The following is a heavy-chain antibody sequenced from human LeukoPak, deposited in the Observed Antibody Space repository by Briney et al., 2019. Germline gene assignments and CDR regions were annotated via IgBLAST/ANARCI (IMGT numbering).Heavy chain of an antibody. D-gene: IGHD2-15*01. CDR2: ISSSSSTI. J-gene: IGHJ4*02. CDR3: ARASGRLRYYFDY. V-gene: IGHV3-48*01. Sequence: PGGSLTLSCAASGFTFSSYSMNWLRPAPGKGLEWVSYISSSSSTIYYADSVKVRFTISRDNAKNSLYLQMNSLRAEDTAVYYCARASGRLRYYFDYWGQGTLVTVSS. CDR1: GFTFSSYS.